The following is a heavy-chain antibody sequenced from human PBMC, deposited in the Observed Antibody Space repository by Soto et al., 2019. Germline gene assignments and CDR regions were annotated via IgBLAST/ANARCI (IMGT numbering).Heavy chain of an antibody. J-gene: IGHJ4*02. Sequence: GGSLRLSCAVSGFSFGTYTVNWVRQAPGKGLEWVAYIDSRGGTIYYADSVKGRFTISRDNAKNSLYLQMNSLRDEDTAVYYCAREVLTASYWGQGTLVTVSS. CDR2: IDSRGGTI. D-gene: IGHD3-9*01. V-gene: IGHV3-48*02. CDR3: AREVLTASY. CDR1: GFSFGTYT.